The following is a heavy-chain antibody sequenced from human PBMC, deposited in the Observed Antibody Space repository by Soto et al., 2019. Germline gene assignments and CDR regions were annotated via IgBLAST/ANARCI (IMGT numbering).Heavy chain of an antibody. Sequence: GSGPTLVNPTQTLTLTCTFSGFSLSTSGVGVAWIRQPPGKALEWLALIYWDDDKRYSPSLRSRLTITKDTSKNEVVLTMTNMDPVDTATYSCAYSRPFYEVLTGYSHAYFFDYWGQGALVTVSS. CDR3: AYSRPFYEVLTGYSHAYFFDY. D-gene: IGHD3-9*01. CDR1: GFSLSTSGVG. J-gene: IGHJ4*02. CDR2: IYWDDDK. V-gene: IGHV2-5*02.